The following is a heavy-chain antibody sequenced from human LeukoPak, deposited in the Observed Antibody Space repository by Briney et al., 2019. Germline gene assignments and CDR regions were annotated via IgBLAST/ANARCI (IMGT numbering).Heavy chain of an antibody. V-gene: IGHV4-31*11. D-gene: IGHD2-15*01. CDR2: IYYSGST. J-gene: IGHJ4*02. Sequence: SETLSLTCAVYGGTFSGYYWSWIRQHPGKGLEWIGYIYYSGSTYYNPSLKSRVTISVDTSKNQFSLKLSSVTAADTAVYYCARVGYFCSGGSCYSARRYYFDYWGQGTLVTVSS. CDR1: GGTFSGYY. CDR3: ARVGYFCSGGSCYSARRYYFDY.